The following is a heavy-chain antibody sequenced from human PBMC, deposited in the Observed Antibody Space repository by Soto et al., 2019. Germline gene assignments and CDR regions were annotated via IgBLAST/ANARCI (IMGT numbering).Heavy chain of an antibody. Sequence: TGGSLRLSCAASGFTFSSYGMHWVRQAPGKGLKWVAVISLDGSNKYCVDSVKGRFTISRDTSKNTLYLRMNSLRAEDTAVYYCARGSLSSSSAGAWYFDLWGRGTRVTVSS. CDR1: GFTFSSYG. J-gene: IGHJ2*01. D-gene: IGHD6-6*01. CDR3: ARGSLSSSSAGAWYFDL. CDR2: ISLDGSNK. V-gene: IGHV3-30*03.